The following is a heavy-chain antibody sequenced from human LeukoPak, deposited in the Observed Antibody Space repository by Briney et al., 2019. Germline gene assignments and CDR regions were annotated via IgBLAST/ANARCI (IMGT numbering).Heavy chain of an antibody. V-gene: IGHV3-73*01. Sequence: GGSLKLSCAASGFTFSGSAMHWVRQAAGKGLEWVGRIRSKANSYATAYAASVKGRFTISRDDSKNTAYMQMNSLKTEDTAVYYCYWRYCSSTSCRLYGMDVWGQGTTVTVSS. J-gene: IGHJ6*02. D-gene: IGHD2-2*01. CDR1: GFTFSGSA. CDR2: IRSKANSYAT. CDR3: YWRYCSSTSCRLYGMDV.